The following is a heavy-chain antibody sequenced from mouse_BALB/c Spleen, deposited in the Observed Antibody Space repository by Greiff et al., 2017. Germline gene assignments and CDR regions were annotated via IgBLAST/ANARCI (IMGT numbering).Heavy chain of an antibody. V-gene: IGHV5-12-1*01. D-gene: IGHD3-3*01. CDR2: ISSGGGST. CDR1: GFAFSSYD. Sequence: EVMLVESGGGLVKPGGSLKLSCAASGFAFSSYDMSWVRQTPEKRLEWVAYISSGGGSTYYPDTVKGRFTISRDNAKNTLYLQMSSLKSEDTAMYYCARQRADYFDYWGQGTTLTVSS. J-gene: IGHJ2*01. CDR3: ARQRADYFDY.